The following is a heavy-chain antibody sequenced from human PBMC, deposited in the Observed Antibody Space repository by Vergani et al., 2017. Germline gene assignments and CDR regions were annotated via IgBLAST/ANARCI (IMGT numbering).Heavy chain of an antibody. D-gene: IGHD2-2*01. CDR2: ISSSSSYI. CDR1: GFTVSSNY. J-gene: IGHJ4*02. V-gene: IGHV3-21*01. CDR3: AKDIQEVVPAAPDY. Sequence: EVQLVESGGGLVQPGGSLRLSCAASGFTVSSNYMSWVRQAPGKGLEWVSSISSSSSYIYYADSVKGRFTISRDNAKNSLYLQMNSLRAEDTAVYYCAKDIQEVVPAAPDYWGQGTLVTVSS.